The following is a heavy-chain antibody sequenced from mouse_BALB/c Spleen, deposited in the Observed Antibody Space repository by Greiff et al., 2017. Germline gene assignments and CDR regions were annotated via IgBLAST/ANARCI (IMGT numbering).Heavy chain of an antibody. CDR2: ISYDGSN. Sequence: EVQLQESGPGLVKPSQSLSLTCSVTGYSITSGYYWNWIRQFPGNKLEWMGYISYDGSNNYNPSLKNRISITRDTSKNQFFLKLNSVTTEDTATYYCARSFITTALDYWGQGTTLTVSS. CDR1: GYSITSGYY. D-gene: IGHD1-1*01. CDR3: ARSFITTALDY. J-gene: IGHJ2*01. V-gene: IGHV3-6*02.